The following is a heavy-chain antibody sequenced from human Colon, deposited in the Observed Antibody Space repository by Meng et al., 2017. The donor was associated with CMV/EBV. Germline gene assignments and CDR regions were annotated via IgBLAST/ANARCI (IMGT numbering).Heavy chain of an antibody. V-gene: IGHV1-69*10. CDR1: GGTFSTYA. CDR2: IIPILART. Sequence: SVKVSCKTSGGTFSTYALNWVRQAPGQGLEWMGGIIPILARTNYAQKFQDRLTITADRFTSTAYMELSSLRSEDTAIYFCARLGPAAAYGMDVWGQGTTVTVSS. CDR3: ARLGPAAAYGMDV. J-gene: IGHJ6*02. D-gene: IGHD2-2*01.